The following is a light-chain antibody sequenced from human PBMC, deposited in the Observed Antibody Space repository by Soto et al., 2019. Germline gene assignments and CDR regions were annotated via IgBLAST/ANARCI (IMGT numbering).Light chain of an antibody. CDR2: EVT. CDR3: CSYAGNSEV. V-gene: IGLV2-23*02. CDR1: SGDVGGYNL. J-gene: IGLJ1*01. Sequence: QSVLTQPASVSGSSGQSITIPCTGTSGDVGGYNLVSWYQQHPGKAPKLMIYEVTERPSGVSNRFSGSKSGNTASLTISGLQPDDEADYYCCSYAGNSEVFGTGTKLTVL.